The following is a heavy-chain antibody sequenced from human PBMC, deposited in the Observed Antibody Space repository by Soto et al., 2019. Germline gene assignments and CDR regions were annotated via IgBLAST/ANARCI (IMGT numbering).Heavy chain of an antibody. CDR2: SSASGRSR. Sequence: PWGSLRLSCVASGIEFSNYAMSWVRQAPGKGLEWVSISSASGRSRYHADSVKGRFTISRDNSKNTLYLHMTNLRAEDTAVYYCAKDGNWLDVYFDVWGQGTPVTVSS. D-gene: IGHD6-19*01. V-gene: IGHV3-23*01. CDR3: AKDGNWLDVYFDV. J-gene: IGHJ4*02. CDR1: GIEFSNYA.